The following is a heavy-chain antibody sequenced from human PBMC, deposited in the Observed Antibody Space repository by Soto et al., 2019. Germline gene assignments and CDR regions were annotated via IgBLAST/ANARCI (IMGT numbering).Heavy chain of an antibody. J-gene: IGHJ5*02. CDR3: VRDPSIGSYYFNWFDP. V-gene: IGHV1-18*01. Sequence: ASVKVSCKASGYTFTSYGISWVRQAPGQGLEWMGWISAYNGNTNYAQKLQGRVTMTTDTSTCTAYMELRSLRSDDTAVYYCVRDPSIGSYYFNWFDPWGQGTLVTVSS. CDR2: ISAYNGNT. CDR1: GYTFTSYG. D-gene: IGHD1-26*01.